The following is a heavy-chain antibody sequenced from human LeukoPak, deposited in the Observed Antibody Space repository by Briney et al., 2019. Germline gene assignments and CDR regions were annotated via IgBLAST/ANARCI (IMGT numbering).Heavy chain of an antibody. D-gene: IGHD6-13*01. J-gene: IGHJ4*02. CDR2: ISGSGGST. CDR3: AKAFSVAAAGSWFGTYFDY. V-gene: IGHV3-23*01. CDR1: GFTFSSYA. Sequence: GGSLRLSCAASGFTFSSYAMSWVRQAPGKGLEWVSAISGSGGSTYYADSVKGRFTISRDNSKNTLYLQMNSLRAEDTAVYYCAKAFSVAAAGSWFGTYFDYWGQGTLVTVSS.